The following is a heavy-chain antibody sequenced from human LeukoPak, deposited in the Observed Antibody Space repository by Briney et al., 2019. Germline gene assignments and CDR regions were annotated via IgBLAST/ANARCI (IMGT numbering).Heavy chain of an antibody. Sequence: GGSLRLSCAAAGFTFSSYWMYWVRQAPGKGLVWVSRINSDGSSTSHADSVKGRFTISRDNAKNTLYLQMNSLRAEDTAVYYCAREGGYSHAFDYWGQGTLVTVSS. CDR2: INSDGSST. CDR3: AREGGYSHAFDY. CDR1: GFTFSSYW. J-gene: IGHJ4*02. D-gene: IGHD3-22*01. V-gene: IGHV3-74*01.